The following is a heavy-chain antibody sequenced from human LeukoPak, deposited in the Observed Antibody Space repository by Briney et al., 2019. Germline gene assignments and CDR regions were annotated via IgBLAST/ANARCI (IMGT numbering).Heavy chain of an antibody. D-gene: IGHD2-8*02. J-gene: IGHJ3*02. V-gene: IGHV3-7*01. CDR2: INLDGSEK. CDR3: ARVGPQVYCTGDCRNDGFDI. Sequence: GGSLRLSCAASGFTFRKYWMTWVRQAPGKGLEWVANINLDGSEKYYVGSVKGRFTISRDNTDNSLYLQMDSLRAEDTAVYYCARVGPQVYCTGDCRNDGFDIWGQGTMVTVSS. CDR1: GFTFRKYW.